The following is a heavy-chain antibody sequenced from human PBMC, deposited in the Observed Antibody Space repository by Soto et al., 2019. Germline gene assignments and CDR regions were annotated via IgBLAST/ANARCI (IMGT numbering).Heavy chain of an antibody. CDR3: ALSSGYYSDAFDI. CDR1: GYTFTSYS. CDR2: ISACNGNT. J-gene: IGHJ3*02. D-gene: IGHD3-22*01. Sequence: ASVKVSCKASGYTFTSYSISWVRQAPGQGLEWMGWISACNGNTNYSQKFQGRVTITRDTSASTAYMELSSLRSEDTAVYYCALSSGYYSDAFDIWGQGTMVTVSS. V-gene: IGHV1-18*01.